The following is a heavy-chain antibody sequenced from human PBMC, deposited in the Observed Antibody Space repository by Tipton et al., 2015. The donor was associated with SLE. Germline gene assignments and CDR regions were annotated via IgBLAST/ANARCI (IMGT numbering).Heavy chain of an antibody. CDR2: IWYDGSNK. CDR3: ARDPWSRSAAFYFAY. V-gene: IGHV3-33*01. D-gene: IGHD6-6*01. CDR1: GFTFSTYG. J-gene: IGHJ4*02. Sequence: SLRLSCAASGFTFSTYGMHWVRQAPGTGLEWVAVIWYDGSNKYYADSVRGRFTISRDNAKNTLYLQMNSLRAEDTAVYYCARDPWSRSAAFYFAYWGQGTVVYVPS.